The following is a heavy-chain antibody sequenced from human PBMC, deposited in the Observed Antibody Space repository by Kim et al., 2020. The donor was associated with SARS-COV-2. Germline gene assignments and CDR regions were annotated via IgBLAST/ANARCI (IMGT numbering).Heavy chain of an antibody. V-gene: IGHV4-34*01. J-gene: IGHJ2*01. D-gene: IGHD5-12*01. CDR1: GGSFSGYY. Sequence: SETLSLTCTVYGGSFSGYYWTWVRKPQGNGLEWVWDVHSNGNSNSNSTPQIQGTITLDTAKNQFSLKLTAETATAAAMYYYARGGRGVALVYGYF. CDR2: VHSNGNS. CDR3: ARGGRGVALVYGYF.